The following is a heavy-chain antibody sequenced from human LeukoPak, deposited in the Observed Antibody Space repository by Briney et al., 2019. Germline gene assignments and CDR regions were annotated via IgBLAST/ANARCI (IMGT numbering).Heavy chain of an antibody. J-gene: IGHJ4*02. Sequence: GGSLRVSCAASGLTFSRNWLTWVRQPPGRGLEWVANIKQDGSEKYYVDSVEGRFTISRDDAKNSLFLQMNSLRAEDTAVYYCARDLDCRGQGTLVTVSS. CDR1: GLTFSRNW. V-gene: IGHV3-7*03. CDR3: ARDLDC. CDR2: IKQDGSEK.